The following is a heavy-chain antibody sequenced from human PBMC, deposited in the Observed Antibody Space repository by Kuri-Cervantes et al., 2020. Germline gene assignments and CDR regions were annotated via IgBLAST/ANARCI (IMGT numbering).Heavy chain of an antibody. CDR3: ARDRDSSGYYYYFDY. J-gene: IGHJ4*02. D-gene: IGHD3-22*01. Sequence: SVKGRFTISGGISKSTLYLQMNSLRAEDTALYYCARDRDSSGYYYYFDYWGQGTLVTVSS. V-gene: IGHV3-30*01.